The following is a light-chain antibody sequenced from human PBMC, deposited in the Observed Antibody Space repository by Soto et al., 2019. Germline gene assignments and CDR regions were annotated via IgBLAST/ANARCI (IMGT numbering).Light chain of an antibody. Sequence: QAVLTQPASVCGSPGQSVTISCTGPRSDIGESNFISWYQHSPGKAPRLLIYQVNNRPSGVSGRFSGSKAGNTASLTISGLLDDDEADYFCASVRSEAILVFVSGAKVTVL. J-gene: IGLJ1*01. V-gene: IGLV2-14*01. CDR3: ASVRSEAILV. CDR2: QVN. CDR1: RSDIGESNF.